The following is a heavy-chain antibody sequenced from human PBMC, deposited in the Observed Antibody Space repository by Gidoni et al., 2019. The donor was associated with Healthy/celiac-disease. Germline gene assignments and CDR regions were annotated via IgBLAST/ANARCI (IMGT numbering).Heavy chain of an antibody. D-gene: IGHD3-22*01. CDR3: ARGDYYDTSGLYHDAFDI. Sequence: EVQLVESGGGLVQPGGSLRLSCAASGFSFSWDWMSWVRQAPGKGLVWVGNIKPDGSEKYYVDSVKGRFTISRDNAKNSMYLQMNSLRAEDTAVYYCARGDYYDTSGLYHDAFDIWGQGTMVTVSS. CDR1: GFSFSWDW. CDR2: IKPDGSEK. V-gene: IGHV3-7*04. J-gene: IGHJ3*02.